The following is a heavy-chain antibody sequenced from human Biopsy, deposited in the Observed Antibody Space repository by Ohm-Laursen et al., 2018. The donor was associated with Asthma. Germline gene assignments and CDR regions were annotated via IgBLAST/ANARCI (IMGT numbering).Heavy chain of an antibody. CDR2: ILFDGRKI. CDR3: AKDRVAGRSYYFDY. Sequence: SLRLSCSASGFTFSNYGLHWVRQAPGKGLEWVAQILFDGRKINYPDSVKGRFTISRDNSKNMVYLQMNSLRPEDTAVYYCAKDRVAGRSYYFDYWGQGSLVSVSS. D-gene: IGHD6-13*01. CDR1: GFTFSNYG. V-gene: IGHV3-30*18. J-gene: IGHJ4*02.